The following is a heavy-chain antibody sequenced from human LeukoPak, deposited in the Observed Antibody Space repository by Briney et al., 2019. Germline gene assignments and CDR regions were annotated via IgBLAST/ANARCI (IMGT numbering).Heavy chain of an antibody. Sequence: GGSLRLSCTASGFSFSNAWMNWVRQAPGKGLEWVGRIRRKADGGTTDYAAPVKGRFIISRDDSQNTLYLQMNSLKGEDTALYYCTTEYSGGLDYWGQGTLVTVSS. D-gene: IGHD1-26*01. V-gene: IGHV3-15*01. CDR1: GFSFSNAW. CDR3: TTEYSGGLDY. CDR2: IRRKADGGTT. J-gene: IGHJ4*02.